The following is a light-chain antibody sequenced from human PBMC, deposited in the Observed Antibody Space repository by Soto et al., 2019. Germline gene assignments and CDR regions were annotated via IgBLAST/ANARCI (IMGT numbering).Light chain of an antibody. CDR2: AAS. J-gene: IGKJ2*01. V-gene: IGKV1-8*01. CDR3: QQYYSYHT. CDR1: QGISSY. Sequence: AIRMTQSPSSLSASTGDRVTITCRASQGISSYLAWYQQKPGKAPKLLIYAASTLQSGVPSRFSGSGSGTDFTLTISCLQSEDFATYYCQQYYSYHTFGQGTK.